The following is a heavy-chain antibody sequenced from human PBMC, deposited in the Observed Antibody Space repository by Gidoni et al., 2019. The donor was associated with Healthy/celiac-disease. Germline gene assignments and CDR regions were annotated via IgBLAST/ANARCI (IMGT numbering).Heavy chain of an antibody. J-gene: IGHJ5*02. D-gene: IGHD2-15*01. V-gene: IGHV3-23*01. Sequence: EVQLLESGGGLVQPGGSLRLSCAASGFTFSTSALSWVRRDPGKGREWVSAISGSGGSTYYADTGKGRFTISRDSSKNTLYLQMNSLRAEDTAVYYCAKDLYCRGGTCYSGLFDPWGQGTLVTVSS. CDR2: ISGSGGST. CDR3: AKDLYCRGGTCYSGLFDP. CDR1: GFTFSTSA.